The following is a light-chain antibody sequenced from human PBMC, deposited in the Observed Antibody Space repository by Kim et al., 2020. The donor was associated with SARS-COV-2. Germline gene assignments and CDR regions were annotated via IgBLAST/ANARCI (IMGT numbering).Light chain of an antibody. Sequence: SYELTQPPSVSVAPGRTASITCGGNNIGGKSVHWYQQKPGQAPVLVIYYDSDRPSGIPERFSGSNAGNTATLTITRVEAGDEADYYCQVWDRFIGHPWVFGGGTQLTVL. V-gene: IGLV3-21*04. CDR3: QVWDRFIGHPWV. CDR1: NIGGKS. J-gene: IGLJ3*02. CDR2: YDS.